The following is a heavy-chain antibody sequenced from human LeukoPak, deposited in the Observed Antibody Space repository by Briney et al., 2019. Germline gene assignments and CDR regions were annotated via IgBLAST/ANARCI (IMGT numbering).Heavy chain of an antibody. D-gene: IGHD1-1*01. CDR1: GGSISSGNYY. CDR2: IYTSGST. J-gene: IGHJ4*02. V-gene: IGHV4-61*02. Sequence: SETLSLTCTVSGGSISSGNYYWSWIRQPAGKGLEWIGRIYTSGSTNYNPSLKSRVTISVDTSKNQFSLRLTSVTAADTAVYYCVRDWNGDYFDYWGQGTLVTVSS. CDR3: VRDWNGDYFDY.